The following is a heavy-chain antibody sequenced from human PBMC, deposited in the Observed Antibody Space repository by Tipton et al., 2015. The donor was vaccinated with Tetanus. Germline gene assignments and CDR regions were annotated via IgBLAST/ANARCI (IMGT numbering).Heavy chain of an antibody. CDR3: ARGARGYTYG. CDR2: IHYSGTT. CDR1: GGSVSSGSYF. V-gene: IGHV4-61*01. J-gene: IGHJ4*02. Sequence: TLSLTCTVSGGSVSSGSYFWSWIRQPPGKGLQWIGYIHYSGTTNYNPSLKSRVTISVDTSKNQFSLNLTSVTAADTAVYYCARGARGYTYGWGQGTLVTVSS. D-gene: IGHD5-18*01.